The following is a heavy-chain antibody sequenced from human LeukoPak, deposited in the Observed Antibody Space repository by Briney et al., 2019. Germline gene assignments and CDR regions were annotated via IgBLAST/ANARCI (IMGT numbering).Heavy chain of an antibody. J-gene: IGHJ4*02. Sequence: ASVKVSCKASGYTFTDYYMHWVRQAPGQGLEWMGWINPNSGGTNYAQKFQGRVTMTRDTSINTAYMELSRLRSEDTAVYYCAREPVYDSSGYAIDYWGQGTLVTVSS. V-gene: IGHV1-2*02. CDR1: GYTFTDYY. CDR2: INPNSGGT. CDR3: AREPVYDSSGYAIDY. D-gene: IGHD3-22*01.